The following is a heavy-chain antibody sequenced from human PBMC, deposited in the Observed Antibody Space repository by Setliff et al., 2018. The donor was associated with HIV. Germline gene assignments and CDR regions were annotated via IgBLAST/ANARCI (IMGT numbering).Heavy chain of an antibody. V-gene: IGHV3-21*01. Sequence: LRLSCAASGFTFSGYSMNWVRQAPGKGLGWVSTIRHSNPYEYYEDSVKGRFTISRDNAKKSLYLQMNSLSAEDTAVYYCARGGDSSASDHWGQGTLVTVTS. CDR1: GFTFSGYS. CDR2: IRHSNPYE. J-gene: IGHJ4*02. CDR3: ARGGDSSASDH. D-gene: IGHD6-19*01.